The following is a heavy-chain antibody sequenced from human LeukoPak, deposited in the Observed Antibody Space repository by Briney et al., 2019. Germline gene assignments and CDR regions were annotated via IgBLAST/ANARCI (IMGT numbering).Heavy chain of an antibody. V-gene: IGHV4-61*02. CDR2: IYTSGST. Sequence: SETLSLTCTVSGNSISSGDNYWSWIRQPAGKGLEWIGRIYTSGSTNYNPSLKSRVTISGDTSKNQFSLKLSSVTAADTAVYYCARHPSYYYDSSGYVRNAFDIWGQGTMVTVSS. D-gene: IGHD3-22*01. CDR3: ARHPSYYYDSSGYVRNAFDI. J-gene: IGHJ3*02. CDR1: GNSISSGDNY.